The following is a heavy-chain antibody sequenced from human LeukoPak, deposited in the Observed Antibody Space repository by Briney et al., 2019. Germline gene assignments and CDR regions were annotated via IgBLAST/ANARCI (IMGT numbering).Heavy chain of an antibody. CDR3: ASPNYPLGYFDY. CDR2: IIPIFGTA. J-gene: IGHJ4*02. Sequence: SVKVSCKASGGTFSSYAISWVRQAPGQGLEWMGGIIPIFGTANYAQKFQGRVTITADKSTSTAYMELSSLRVEDTAVYYCASPNYPLGYFDYWGQGTLVTVSS. CDR1: GGTFSSYA. D-gene: IGHD4/OR15-4a*01. V-gene: IGHV1-69*06.